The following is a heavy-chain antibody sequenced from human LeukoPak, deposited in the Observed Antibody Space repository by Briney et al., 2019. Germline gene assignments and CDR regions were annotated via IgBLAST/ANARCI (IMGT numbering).Heavy chain of an antibody. CDR3: ARDNPQTGTTADY. CDR2: ISSSSSYI. CDR1: GFTFSSYS. J-gene: IGHJ4*02. D-gene: IGHD1-7*01. Sequence: PGGSLRLSCAASGFTFSSYSMNWVRQAPGKGLEWVSSISSSSSYIYYADSVKGRFTISRDNAKNSLYLQMNSLRAEDTAVYYCARDNPQTGTTADYWGQGTLVTVSS. V-gene: IGHV3-21*01.